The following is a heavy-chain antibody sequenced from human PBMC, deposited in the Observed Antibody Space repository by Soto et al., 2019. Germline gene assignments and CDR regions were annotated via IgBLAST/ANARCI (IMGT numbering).Heavy chain of an antibody. D-gene: IGHD3-22*01. CDR3: AGGRNSGYYLFDY. CDR2: ISYDAFNT. J-gene: IGHJ4*02. Sequence: GGSLRLSCAASAFTFSNFGMHWVRQAPGKGLEWVAFISYDAFNTHYADSVKGRFTISRDNSKNTVYLQMTSLGADDTAVYYCAGGRNSGYYLFDYWGRGPLVTVSS. V-gene: IGHV3-30*08. CDR1: AFTFSNFG.